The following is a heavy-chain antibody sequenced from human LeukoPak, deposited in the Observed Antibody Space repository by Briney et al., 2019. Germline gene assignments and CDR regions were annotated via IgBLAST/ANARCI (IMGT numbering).Heavy chain of an antibody. CDR2: ISGSGSTI. V-gene: IGHV3-48*03. CDR3: AELGITMIGGV. Sequence: GGSLRLSCAASGFTFSSYEMNWVRQAPGKGLEWVSYISGSGSTIYYADSVKGRFTISRDNAKNSLYLQTNSLRAEDTAVYYCAELGITMIGGVWGKGTTVTISS. D-gene: IGHD3-10*02. J-gene: IGHJ6*04. CDR1: GFTFSSYE.